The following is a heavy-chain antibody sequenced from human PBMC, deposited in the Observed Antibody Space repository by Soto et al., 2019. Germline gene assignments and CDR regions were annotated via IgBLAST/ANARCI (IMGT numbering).Heavy chain of an antibody. CDR1: GGSVRSGSYY. D-gene: IGHD3-3*01. Sequence: SEPLSLTRTVSGGSVRSGSYYWSWIRQHPGRGLEWIGYIYYTGNTYYNPSLKSRLAISVDTSKNQFSLKLTSVTAADTGVYYCARDPRSALYHDLWGQGTLVTVSS. CDR2: IYYTGNT. J-gene: IGHJ4*01. CDR3: ARDPRSALYHDL. V-gene: IGHV4-31*03.